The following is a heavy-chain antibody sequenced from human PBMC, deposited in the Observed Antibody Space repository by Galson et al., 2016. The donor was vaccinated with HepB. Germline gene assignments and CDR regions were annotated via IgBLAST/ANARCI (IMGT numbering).Heavy chain of an antibody. V-gene: IGHV3-7*02. CDR2: IKQDGSDT. CDR1: GFTFSRNW. D-gene: IGHD3-10*01. Sequence: SLRLSCAASGFTFSRNWMTWVRQAPGKGLEWVANIKQDGSDTIYADSLKGRFTISRDNAENSLFLQIHSLGVEDTAVYYCARVGSLAGSGTYDYWGQGTLVTVSS. CDR3: ARVGSLAGSGTYDY. J-gene: IGHJ4*02.